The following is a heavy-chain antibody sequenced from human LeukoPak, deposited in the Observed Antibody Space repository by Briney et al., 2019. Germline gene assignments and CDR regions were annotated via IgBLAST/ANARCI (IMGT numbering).Heavy chain of an antibody. CDR1: GFTFSSYA. V-gene: IGHV3-23*01. CDR3: AKWEGGWYDLAYAFDI. D-gene: IGHD6-19*01. Sequence: GGSLRLSCAASGFTFSSYAMSWVRQAPGKGLEWVSAISGSGGSTYCADSVKGRFTISRDNSKNTLYLQMNSLRAEDTAVYYCAKWEGGWYDLAYAFDIWGQGTMVTVSS. J-gene: IGHJ3*02. CDR2: ISGSGGST.